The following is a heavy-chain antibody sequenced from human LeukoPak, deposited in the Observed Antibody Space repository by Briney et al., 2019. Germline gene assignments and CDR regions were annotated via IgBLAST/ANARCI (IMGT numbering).Heavy chain of an antibody. J-gene: IGHJ4*02. D-gene: IGHD3-22*01. Sequence: ASVKVSCKASGYTFTSYGISWVRQAPGQGLEWMGGISAYKGNTNYAQNLQGRVTMTTDTSTSTAYMELRSLRSDDTAVYYCARGARRYYDSSGYYADFDYWGQGTLVTVSS. CDR3: ARGARRYYDSSGYYADFDY. V-gene: IGHV1-18*01. CDR2: ISAYKGNT. CDR1: GYTFTSYG.